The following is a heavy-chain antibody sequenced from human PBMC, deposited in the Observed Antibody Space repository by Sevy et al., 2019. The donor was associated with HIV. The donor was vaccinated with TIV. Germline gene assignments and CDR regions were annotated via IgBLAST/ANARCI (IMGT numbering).Heavy chain of an antibody. V-gene: IGHV3-30*02. Sequence: GGSLRLSCAASEFTFSSYGMHWVRQAPGKGLEWVAFIRYDGSNKYYADSVKGRFTISRDNSKNTLYLQMNSLRAEDTAVYYCAKAISGQQLPLHYYGMDVWGQGTTVTVSS. CDR2: IRYDGSNK. J-gene: IGHJ6*02. D-gene: IGHD6-13*01. CDR3: AKAISGQQLPLHYYGMDV. CDR1: EFTFSSYG.